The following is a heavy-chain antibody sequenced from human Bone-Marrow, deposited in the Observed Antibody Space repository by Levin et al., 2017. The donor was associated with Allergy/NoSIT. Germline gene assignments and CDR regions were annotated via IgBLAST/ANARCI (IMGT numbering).Heavy chain of an antibody. CDR2: INPSGNT. Sequence: ASVKVSCKASGYTFTSYDINWVRQATGQGLEWMGWINPSGNTGYSQKFQGRVTFTRDTSISTAYMELSSLRSEDAAVYYCVRGRDYHDSSGYYFWYWFDRWGQGTLVTVSS. CDR3: VRGRDYHDSSGYYFWYWFDR. J-gene: IGHJ5*02. D-gene: IGHD3-22*01. V-gene: IGHV1-8*01. CDR1: GYTFTSYD.